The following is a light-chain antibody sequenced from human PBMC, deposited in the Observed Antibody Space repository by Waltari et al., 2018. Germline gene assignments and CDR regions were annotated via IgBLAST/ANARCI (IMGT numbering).Light chain of an antibody. CDR1: ALPRKS. J-gene: IGLJ2*01. CDR3: YSTDGSGNERV. V-gene: IGLV3-10*01. CDR2: EDS. Sequence: SYELTQPPSASVSPGQTARIPCSGDALPRKSAYWYQQKSGQAPVLVMYEDSKRPPGIPERFSGSGSGTMATLTISGAQAEDEADYYCYSTDGSGNERVFGGGTKLTV.